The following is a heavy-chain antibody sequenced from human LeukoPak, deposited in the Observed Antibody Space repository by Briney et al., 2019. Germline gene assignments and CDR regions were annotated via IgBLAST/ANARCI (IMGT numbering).Heavy chain of an antibody. CDR3: AKFSRVIAARPGGIDY. CDR2: ISWNSGSI. V-gene: IGHV3-9*01. D-gene: IGHD6-6*01. J-gene: IGHJ4*02. CDR1: GYTFDDYA. Sequence: PGRSLRLSCAASGYTFDDYAMHWVRHAPGKGLEWVSGISWNSGSIGYADSVKGRFTISRDNAKNSLYLQMNSLRAEDTAVYYCAKFSRVIAARPGGIDYWGQGTLVTVSS.